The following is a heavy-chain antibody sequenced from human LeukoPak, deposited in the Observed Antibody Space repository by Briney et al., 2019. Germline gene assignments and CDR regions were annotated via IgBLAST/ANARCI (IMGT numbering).Heavy chain of an antibody. V-gene: IGHV1-69*05. CDR2: IIPIFGTA. Sequence: SVTVSCKASGGTFSSYAISWVRQAPGQGLEWMGGIIPIFGTANYAQKFQGRVTITTDESTSTAYMELSSLRSDDTAVYYCARVNDYSNYGPYYYYYMDVWGKGTTVTVSS. CDR1: GGTFSSYA. J-gene: IGHJ6*03. CDR3: ARVNDYSNYGPYYYYYMDV. D-gene: IGHD4-11*01.